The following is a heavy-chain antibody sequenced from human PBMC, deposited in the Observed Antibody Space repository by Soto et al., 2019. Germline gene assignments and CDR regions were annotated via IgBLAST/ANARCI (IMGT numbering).Heavy chain of an antibody. D-gene: IGHD1-1*01. CDR3: TTVVLGWNPGH. Sequence: EVQVLESGGGLVQPGGSLRLSCVTSGFTFSSFAMTWVRQAPGKGLEWVSSINGAGTSTYYADSVKGRFTISRDNSKNTLYLQMNNLKTEDTAVYYCTTVVLGWNPGHWGQGTLVTVSS. CDR1: GFTFSSFA. J-gene: IGHJ4*02. CDR2: INGAGTST. V-gene: IGHV3-23*01.